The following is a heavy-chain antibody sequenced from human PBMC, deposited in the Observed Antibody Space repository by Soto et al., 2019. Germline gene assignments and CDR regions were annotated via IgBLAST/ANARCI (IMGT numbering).Heavy chain of an antibody. V-gene: IGHV4-59*01. CDR3: ARVDRYYDSSGYSVDF. CDR1: GGSISSYY. CDR2: ISCSGGT. Sequence: PSDPLSLTRTISGGSISSYYWRWIRQPPGKGLEWIGYISCSGGTNYNPSLKSRVAISVDTSKNQLSLKLSSVTAADTAVYYCARVDRYYDSSGYSVDFWGQGTLVTVSS. J-gene: IGHJ4*02. D-gene: IGHD3-22*01.